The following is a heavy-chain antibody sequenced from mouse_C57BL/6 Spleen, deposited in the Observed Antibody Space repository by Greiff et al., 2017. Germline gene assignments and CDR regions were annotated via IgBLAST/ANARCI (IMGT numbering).Heavy chain of an antibody. V-gene: IGHV1-69*01. CDR3: ARKGYYGSSWDY. D-gene: IGHD1-1*01. J-gene: IGHJ2*01. Sequence: QVQLQQPGAELVMPGASVKLSCKASGYTFTSYWMHWVKQRPGQGLEWIGEIDPSDSYTNYNQKFKGKSTLTVDKSSSTAYMQLSSLTSEDSAVYYCARKGYYGSSWDYWGQGTTLTVSS. CDR1: GYTFTSYW. CDR2: IDPSDSYT.